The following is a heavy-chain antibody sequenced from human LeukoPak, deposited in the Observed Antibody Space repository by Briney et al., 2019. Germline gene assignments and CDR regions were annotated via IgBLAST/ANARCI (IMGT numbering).Heavy chain of an antibody. D-gene: IGHD3-3*01. J-gene: IGHJ4*02. CDR1: GYTFTSYG. CDR2: ISAYNGNT. CDR3: VRATAGGGFDFWSGVDH. V-gene: IGHV1-18*01. Sequence: ASVKVSCKASGYTFTSYGISWVRQAPGQGLEWMGWISAYNGNTNYAQKLQGRVTMTTDTSTSTAYMELRSLGSDDTAVYYCVRATAGGGFDFWSGVDHWGQGTLVTVSS.